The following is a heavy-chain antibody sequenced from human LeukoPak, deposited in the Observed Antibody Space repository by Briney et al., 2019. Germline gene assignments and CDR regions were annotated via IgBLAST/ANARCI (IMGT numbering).Heavy chain of an antibody. CDR2: INHSGST. J-gene: IGHJ3*02. V-gene: IGHV4-34*01. Sequence: KPSETLSLTCAVYGGSFSGYYWSWIRQPPGKGLEWIGEINHSGSTNYNPSLKSRVTISVDTSKNQFSLKLSSVTAADTAVYYCARGATIFGVVISSHDAFDIWGRGTMVTVSS. CDR1: GGSFSGYY. D-gene: IGHD3-3*01. CDR3: ARGATIFGVVISSHDAFDI.